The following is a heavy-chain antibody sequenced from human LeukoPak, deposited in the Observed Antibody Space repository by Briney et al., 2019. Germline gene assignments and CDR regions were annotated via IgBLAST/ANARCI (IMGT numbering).Heavy chain of an antibody. J-gene: IGHJ1*01. Sequence: GGSLRLSCAASGFTFSNYAMTWVRQAPGKGLEWVSGISESGGSTYYADSVKGRFTISRDKSKNTLYLQMNSLRAEDTAVYYCAKDSGFWRGSEHWGQGTLVTVSS. CDR1: GFTFSNYA. CDR2: ISESGGST. D-gene: IGHD3-3*01. V-gene: IGHV3-23*01. CDR3: AKDSGFWRGSEH.